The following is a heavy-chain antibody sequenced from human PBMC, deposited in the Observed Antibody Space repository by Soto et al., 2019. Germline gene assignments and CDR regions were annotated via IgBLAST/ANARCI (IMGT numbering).Heavy chain of an antibody. J-gene: IGHJ4*02. CDR2: IYYSGST. D-gene: IGHD1-1*01. CDR1: GGSISSSSFH. Sequence: PSETLSLTCTVSGGSISSSSFHWGWIRQPPGKGLEWIGSIYYSGSTYYSPSLKSRVTISRDNAENSLYLQMNSLSAEDTAVYYCARVPGTTRYWDFWGQGTLVTVSS. V-gene: IGHV4-39*02. CDR3: ARVPGTTRYWDF.